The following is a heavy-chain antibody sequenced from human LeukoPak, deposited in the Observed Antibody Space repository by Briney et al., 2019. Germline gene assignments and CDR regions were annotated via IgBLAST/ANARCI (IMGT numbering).Heavy chain of an antibody. CDR3: AREPVTFNNWFDP. V-gene: IGHV3-33*01. CDR2: IWYDGSNK. D-gene: IGHD2-21*02. CDR1: GFTFSSYG. Sequence: GRSLRLSCAASGFTFSSYGMHWVRQAPGKGLEWVAVIWYDGSNKYYADSVKGRFTISRDNAKNSLYLQMNSLRAEDTAVYYCAREPVTFNNWFDPWGQGTLVTVSS. J-gene: IGHJ5*02.